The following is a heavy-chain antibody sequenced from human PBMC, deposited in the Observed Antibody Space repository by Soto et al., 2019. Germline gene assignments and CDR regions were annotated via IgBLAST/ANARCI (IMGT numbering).Heavy chain of an antibody. CDR3: AKEDGSGSYFPLDY. Sequence: GGSLRLSCAASGFTFTSYAMSWVRQAPGKGLEWVSAISGSGGATYYADSVKGRFNISRDNFKNTLYLQMISLRAEDTAVYYCAKEDGSGSYFPLDYWGQGTLVTVSS. CDR2: ISGSGGAT. CDR1: GFTFTSYA. V-gene: IGHV3-23*01. J-gene: IGHJ4*02. D-gene: IGHD3-10*01.